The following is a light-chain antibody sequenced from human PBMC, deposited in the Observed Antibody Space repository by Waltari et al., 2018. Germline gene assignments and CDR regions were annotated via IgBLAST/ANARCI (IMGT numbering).Light chain of an antibody. V-gene: IGKV1-5*03. Sequence: DIQMTQSPSTLSASVGDRVTITCRASQSISDWLAWYQQKPGKAPELLIYKTSILESGVPSRFSGSGSGTEFTLTITSLQPDDFVTYFCQHYNSYSPWTFGQGTKVEIK. CDR2: KTS. CDR3: QHYNSYSPWT. J-gene: IGKJ1*01. CDR1: QSISDW.